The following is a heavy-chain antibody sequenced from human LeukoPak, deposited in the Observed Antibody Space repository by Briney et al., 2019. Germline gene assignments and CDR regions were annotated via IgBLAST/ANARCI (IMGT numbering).Heavy chain of an antibody. J-gene: IGHJ4*02. CDR3: AKGDGLDY. CDR1: GFTFSSYG. Sequence: PGGSLRLSCAASGFTFSSYGMHWVRQAPGKGLEWVAVISYDGSNKYYADSVKGRFTISRDNSKNTLYLKMNSLRAEDTAVYYCAKGDGLDYWGQGTLVTVSS. CDR2: ISYDGSNK. V-gene: IGHV3-30*18.